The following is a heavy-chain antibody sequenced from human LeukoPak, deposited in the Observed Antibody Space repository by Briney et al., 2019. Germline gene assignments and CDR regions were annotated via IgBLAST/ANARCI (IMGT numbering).Heavy chain of an antibody. CDR3: ARDAPYNYDFWSGYPRSNWFDP. J-gene: IGHJ5*02. CDR2: INPSGGST. CDR1: GYTFTSYY. D-gene: IGHD3-3*01. Sequence: ASVKVSCKASGYTFTSYYMHWVRQAPGQGLEWMGIINPSGGSTSYAQKFQGRVTMTRDTSTSTVYMELSSLRSEDTAVYYCARDAPYNYDFWSGYPRSNWFDPWGQGTLVTVSS. V-gene: IGHV1-46*01.